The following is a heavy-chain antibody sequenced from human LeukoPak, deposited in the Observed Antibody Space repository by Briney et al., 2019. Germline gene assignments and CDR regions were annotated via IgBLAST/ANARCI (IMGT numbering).Heavy chain of an antibody. D-gene: IGHD5-18*01. CDR1: GGTFSSYA. CDR3: ARGSIGSYGTPLGFDY. V-gene: IGHV1-69*13. J-gene: IGHJ4*02. Sequence: SVKVSCKASGGTFSSYAISWVRQAPGQGLERMGGIIPIFGTANYAQKFQGRVTITADESTSTAYMELSSLRSEDTAVYYCARGSIGSYGTPLGFDYWGQGTLVTVSS. CDR2: IIPIFGTA.